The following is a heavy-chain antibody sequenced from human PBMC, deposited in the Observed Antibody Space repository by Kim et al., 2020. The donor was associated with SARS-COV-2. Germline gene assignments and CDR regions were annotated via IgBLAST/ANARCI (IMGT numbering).Heavy chain of an antibody. V-gene: IGHV4-39*01. Sequence: SETLSLTCTVSGGSISSSSYYWGWIRQPPGKGLEWIGSIYYSGSTYYNPSLKSRVTISVDTSKNQFSLKLSSVTAADTAVYYCARQEYYYDSSGYYSWFDYWGQGTLVTVSS. J-gene: IGHJ4*02. CDR2: IYYSGST. D-gene: IGHD3-22*01. CDR1: GGSISSSSYY. CDR3: ARQEYYYDSSGYYSWFDY.